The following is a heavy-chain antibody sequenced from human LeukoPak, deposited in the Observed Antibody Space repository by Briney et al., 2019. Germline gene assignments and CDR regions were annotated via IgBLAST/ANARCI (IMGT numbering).Heavy chain of an antibody. CDR3: ARVGRSSDWYLRH. J-gene: IGHJ4*02. D-gene: IGHD2-21*02. Sequence: ASVKVSCKASGYTFTSYDINWVRQATGQGREWMGWMNPNSCNAGSAQKFQGRLTLNRNTSSSTVYMELRSLRYEDTAVYYCARVGRSSDWYLRHWGQGTLVTVSS. CDR1: GYTFTSYD. V-gene: IGHV1-8*02. CDR2: MNPNSCNA.